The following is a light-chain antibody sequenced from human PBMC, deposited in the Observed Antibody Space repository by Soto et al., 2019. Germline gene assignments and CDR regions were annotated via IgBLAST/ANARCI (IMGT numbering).Light chain of an antibody. CDR1: QTISSW. J-gene: IGKJ1*01. CDR2: KAS. CDR3: QHYNSYSEA. Sequence: DIQMTQSPSPLSGSVGDRVTTTCPASQTISSWLAWYQQKPGKAPKLMIYKASTLKSGVPSRFSGSRSGTEFTLTISSLQPDDVTTYYCQHYNSYSEALGQGTKVDIK. V-gene: IGKV1-5*03.